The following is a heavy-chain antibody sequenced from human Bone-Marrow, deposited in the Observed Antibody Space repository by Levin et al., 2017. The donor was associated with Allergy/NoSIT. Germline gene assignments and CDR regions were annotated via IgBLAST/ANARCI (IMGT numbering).Heavy chain of an antibody. CDR3: ARLRGSYPN. CDR2: IYSGGST. Sequence: ETLSLTCAASGFTVSSNYMSWVRQAPGKGLEWVSVIYSGGSTYYADSVKGRFTISRDNSKNTLYLQMNSLRAEDTAVYYCARLRGSYPNWGQGTLVTVSS. J-gene: IGHJ4*02. D-gene: IGHD1-26*01. CDR1: GFTVSSNY. V-gene: IGHV3-53*01.